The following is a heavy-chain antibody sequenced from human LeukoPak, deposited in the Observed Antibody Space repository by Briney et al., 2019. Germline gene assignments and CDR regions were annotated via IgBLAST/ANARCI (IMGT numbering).Heavy chain of an antibody. CDR3: AEDKNPRAGGSYFDY. CDR1: GXTFSSYA. Sequence: PGGSLRLSCAASGXTFSSYAMSWVRQAPGKGLEWVSVISGSGGSTYYADSVKGRFTISRDNSKNTLYLQMNCLRAEDTAVYYCAEDKNPRAGGSYFDYWGQGTLVTVSS. V-gene: IGHV3-23*01. CDR2: ISGSGGST. J-gene: IGHJ4*02. D-gene: IGHD4-23*01.